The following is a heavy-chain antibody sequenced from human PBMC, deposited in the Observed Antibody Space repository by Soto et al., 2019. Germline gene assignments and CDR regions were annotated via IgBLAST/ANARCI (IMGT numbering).Heavy chain of an antibody. CDR2: ISAYNGNT. Sequence: GASVKVSCKASGYTFTSYGISWVRQAPGQGLEWMGWISAYNGNTNYAQKLQGRVTMTTDTSTSTAYMELRSLRSDDTAVYYCARRYYGSIEDPPPNYYYYYYMDVWGKGTTVTVSS. CDR3: ARRYYGSIEDPPPNYYYYYYMDV. V-gene: IGHV1-18*01. CDR1: GYTFTSYG. J-gene: IGHJ6*03. D-gene: IGHD3-10*01.